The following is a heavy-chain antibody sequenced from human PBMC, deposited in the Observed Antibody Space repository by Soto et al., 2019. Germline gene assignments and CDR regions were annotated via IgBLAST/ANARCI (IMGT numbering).Heavy chain of an antibody. CDR1: GYTLTELS. CDR3: ATPSTFFGETGSAP. Sequence: ASVKVSCKVSGYTLTELSMHWVRQAPGKGLEWMGGFDPEDGETIYAQKFQGRVTMTEDTSTDTAYMELSSLRSEDTAVYYCATPSTFFGETGSAPGGKGPLDPVS. J-gene: IGHJ5*02. V-gene: IGHV1-24*01. D-gene: IGHD3-3*01. CDR2: FDPEDGET.